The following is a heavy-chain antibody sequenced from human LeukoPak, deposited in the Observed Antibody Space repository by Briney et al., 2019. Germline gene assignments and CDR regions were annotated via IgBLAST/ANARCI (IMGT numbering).Heavy chain of an antibody. CDR3: AKAIVVVVAAATRDYYFDY. CDR2: INSDSSIM. V-gene: IGHV3-21*01. CDR1: GFTFSSYS. J-gene: IGHJ4*02. Sequence: GGSLRLSCAASGFTFSSYSMNWVRQAPGKGLEWVSSINSDSSIMYYAESVKGRFTISRDNSKDTLYLQMNSLRAEDTAVYYCAKAIVVVVAAATRDYYFDYWGQGTLVTVSS. D-gene: IGHD2-15*01.